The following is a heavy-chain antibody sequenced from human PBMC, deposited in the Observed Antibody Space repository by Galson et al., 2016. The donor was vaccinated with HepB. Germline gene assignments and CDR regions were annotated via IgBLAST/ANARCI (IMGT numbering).Heavy chain of an antibody. Sequence: SLRLSCAVSGVSFADYEMSWVRQVPGKGLEWVASISWNSRRIVYADSVKGRFTFSRDNAKNSLYLQMNNLKSEDTALYHCAKFWDYGSGTFATTDVWGQGTTVTVSS. CDR3: AKFWDYGSGTFATTDV. CDR1: GVSFADYE. J-gene: IGHJ6*02. CDR2: ISWNSRRI. V-gene: IGHV3-9*01. D-gene: IGHD3-10*01.